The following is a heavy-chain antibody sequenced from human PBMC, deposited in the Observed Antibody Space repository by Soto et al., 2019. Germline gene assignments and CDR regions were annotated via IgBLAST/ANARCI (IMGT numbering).Heavy chain of an antibody. CDR2: IDPSDSYT. Sequence: PGESLKISCKGSGYSFTSYWISWVRQMPGKGLEWMGRIDPSDSYTNYSPSFQGHVTISADKSISTAYLQWSSLKASDTAMYYCAGPTRGGYYYYYGMDVWGQGTTVTVSS. V-gene: IGHV5-10-1*01. CDR1: GYSFTSYW. CDR3: AGPTRGGYYYYYGMDV. D-gene: IGHD3-16*01. J-gene: IGHJ6*02.